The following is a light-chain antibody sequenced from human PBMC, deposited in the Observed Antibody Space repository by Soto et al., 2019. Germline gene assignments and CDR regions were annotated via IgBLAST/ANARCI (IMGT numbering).Light chain of an antibody. Sequence: DIQMTQSPSTLSASVGDRVTITCRASQGIRNDLGWYQQKPGKAPRVLINAASSLQTGVPSRFSASGSGTDFTLTISRLQPEDFATYFCQQTYITPFTFGQGTRLEIK. CDR1: QGIRND. CDR3: QQTYITPFT. CDR2: AAS. J-gene: IGKJ5*01. V-gene: IGKV1-39*01.